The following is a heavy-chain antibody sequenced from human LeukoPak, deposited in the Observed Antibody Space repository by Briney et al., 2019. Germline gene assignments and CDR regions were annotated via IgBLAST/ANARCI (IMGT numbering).Heavy chain of an antibody. J-gene: IGHJ5*02. CDR3: AREAAGQWFDP. Sequence: SETLSLTCTVSIDSTTSNFWSWVSQPPGKGLEWIGEIHRSGSPNYNPSLQSRVTISIDRSRNQIALELSSVTAADTAVYYCAREAAGQWFDPWGQGTLVTVSS. D-gene: IGHD6-25*01. V-gene: IGHV4-4*02. CDR1: IDSTTSNF. CDR2: IHRSGSP.